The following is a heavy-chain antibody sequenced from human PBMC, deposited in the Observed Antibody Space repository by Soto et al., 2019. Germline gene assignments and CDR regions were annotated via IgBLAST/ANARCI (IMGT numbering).Heavy chain of an antibody. CDR3: GRGSGPRGRPY. D-gene: IGHD6-25*01. J-gene: IGHJ4*02. V-gene: IGHV3-74*01. CDR1: GFTFKDYG. Sequence: GGSLRLSCEASGFTFKDYGMHWVRQAPGKGLEWVARINGDGTTTYVDSVKGRFTISRDNAKNMVYLQMNSLRAEDTAMYYCGRGSGPRGRPYWGQGISVTVSS. CDR2: INGDGTT.